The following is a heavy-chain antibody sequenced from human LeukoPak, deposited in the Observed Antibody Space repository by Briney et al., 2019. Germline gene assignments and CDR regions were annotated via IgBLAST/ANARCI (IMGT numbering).Heavy chain of an antibody. J-gene: IGHJ4*02. CDR2: IRSSGDST. V-gene: IGHV3-23*01. CDR1: GFTFSSYG. Sequence: PGGTLRLSCAASGFTFSSYGMSWVRQAPGKGLEWVSGIRSSGDSTYYADSVKGRFTISRDNSKNTLYLQMNSLRAEDTAVYYCARNDRWAQYYFDSWGQGTLVTVSS. CDR3: ARNDRWAQYYFDS. D-gene: IGHD1-1*01.